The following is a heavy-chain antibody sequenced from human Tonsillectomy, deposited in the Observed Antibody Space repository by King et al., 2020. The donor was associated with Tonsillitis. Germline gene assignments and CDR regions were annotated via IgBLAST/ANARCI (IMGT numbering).Heavy chain of an antibody. CDR3: ARGGGYSYVSPDY. V-gene: IGHV3-74*01. CDR1: GFTFSTYW. CDR2: INSDGGSP. Sequence: VQLVESGGGLVQPGGSLRLSCAASGFTFSTYWMHWVRQAPGKGLVWVSRINSDGGSPSYADSVQGRFTISRDNAKNTLYLQMNSLRAEDTAVYYCARGGGYSYVSPDYWGQGTLVTVSS. J-gene: IGHJ4*02. D-gene: IGHD5-18*01.